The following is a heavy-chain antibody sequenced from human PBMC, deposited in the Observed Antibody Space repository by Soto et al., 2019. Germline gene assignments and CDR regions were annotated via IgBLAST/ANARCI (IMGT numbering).Heavy chain of an antibody. D-gene: IGHD1-1*01. CDR2: ISGSGGST. V-gene: IGHV3-23*01. CDR1: GFTFSSYA. Sequence: PGGSLRLSCAASGFTFSSYAMRWVRQAPGKGLEWVSAISGSGGSTYYADSVKGRFTISRDNSKNTLYLQMNSLRAEDTAVYYCAKFPFTDRYNWNDGPPHLVFDYWGQGTLVTVSS. J-gene: IGHJ4*02. CDR3: AKFPFTDRYNWNDGPPHLVFDY.